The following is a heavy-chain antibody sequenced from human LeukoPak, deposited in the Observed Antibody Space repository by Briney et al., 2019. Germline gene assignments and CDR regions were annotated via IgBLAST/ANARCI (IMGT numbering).Heavy chain of an antibody. CDR1: GGTFSSYA. CDR2: IIPILGIA. J-gene: IGHJ6*02. CDR3: ARSETDSSSWYGMDV. Sequence: ASAKVSCKASGGTFSSYAISWVRQAPGQGLEWMGRIIPILGIANYAQKFQGRVTITADKSTSTAYMELSSLRSEDTAVYYCARSETDSSSWYGMDVWGQGTTVTVSS. D-gene: IGHD6-13*01. V-gene: IGHV1-69*04.